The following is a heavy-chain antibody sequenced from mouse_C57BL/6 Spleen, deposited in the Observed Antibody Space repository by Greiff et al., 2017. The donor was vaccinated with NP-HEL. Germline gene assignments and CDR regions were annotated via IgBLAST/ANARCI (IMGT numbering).Heavy chain of an antibody. Sequence: QVQLQQPGAELVKPGASVKLSCKASGYTFTSYWMHWVKQRPGQGLEWIGMIHPNSGSTNYNEKFKSKATLTVDKSSSTAYRQLSSLTSEDSAVYYCARSLSGSSSAWFAYWGQGTLVTVSA. CDR3: ARSLSGSSSAWFAY. V-gene: IGHV1-64*01. CDR1: GYTFTSYW. D-gene: IGHD1-1*01. CDR2: IHPNSGST. J-gene: IGHJ3*01.